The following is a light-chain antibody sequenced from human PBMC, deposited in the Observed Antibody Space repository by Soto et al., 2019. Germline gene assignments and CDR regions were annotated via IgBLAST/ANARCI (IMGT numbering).Light chain of an antibody. CDR2: DVS. J-gene: IGLJ2*01. Sequence: QSALTQPASVSGSPGQSITISCTGTSSDVGGYDYVSWYQQHPGKAPKLMMYDVSNRPSGVSNRFSGSKSGNTASLTISGHQAEDEADYYCSSYTSSSTLLFGGGTKVTVL. CDR3: SSYTSSSTLL. CDR1: SSDVGGYDY. V-gene: IGLV2-14*01.